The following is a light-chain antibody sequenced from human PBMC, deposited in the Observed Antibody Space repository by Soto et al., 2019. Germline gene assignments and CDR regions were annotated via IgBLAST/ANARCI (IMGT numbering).Light chain of an antibody. CDR1: SANIGRNY. V-gene: IGLV1-47*01. Sequence: QSVLTQPPSASGSPGQRVTMSCSGSSANIGRNYVSWYQQLPGTAPKLLIYNSNQRPSGVPDRFSGSKSGTSASLAISGLRSEDEADYYCAAWDDSLSGWVFGGGTQLTVL. CDR3: AAWDDSLSGWV. CDR2: NSN. J-gene: IGLJ3*02.